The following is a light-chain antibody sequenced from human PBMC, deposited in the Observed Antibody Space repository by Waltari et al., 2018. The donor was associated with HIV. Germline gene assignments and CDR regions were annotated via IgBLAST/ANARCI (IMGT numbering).Light chain of an antibody. CDR1: QSVSSSY. CDR2: GAS. Sequence: EIVLTQSPGTLSLSPGERATLSCRASQSVSSSYLAWYQQTPGQAPRLLIYGASSRANGIPDRFSGSGSGTDFTLTISRLEPEDFAVYYCQQYGGSPGFTFGPGTKVDIK. J-gene: IGKJ3*01. V-gene: IGKV3-20*01. CDR3: QQYGGSPGFT.